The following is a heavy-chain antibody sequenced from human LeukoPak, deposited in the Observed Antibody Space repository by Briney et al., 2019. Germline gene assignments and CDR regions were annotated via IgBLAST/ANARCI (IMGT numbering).Heavy chain of an antibody. Sequence: PGGSLRLSCAASGFTFSDYYMSWIRQAPWKGLEWVSYISSSGSTIYYADSVKGRFTISRDNAKNSLYLQMNSLRAEDTAVYYCAKDSAWFGELDYFDYWGQGTLVTVSS. CDR1: GFTFSDYY. CDR3: AKDSAWFGELDYFDY. D-gene: IGHD3-10*01. V-gene: IGHV3-11*01. CDR2: ISSSGSTI. J-gene: IGHJ4*02.